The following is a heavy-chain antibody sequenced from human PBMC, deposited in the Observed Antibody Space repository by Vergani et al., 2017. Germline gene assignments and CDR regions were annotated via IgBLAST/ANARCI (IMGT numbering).Heavy chain of an antibody. CDR3: ARXVHFYCSGGSCYYGWFDP. CDR1: GGSISSYY. CDR2: IYYSGST. D-gene: IGHD2-15*01. J-gene: IGHJ5*02. V-gene: IGHV4-59*01. Sequence: QVQLQESGPGLVKPSETLSLTCTVSGGSISSYYWSWIRQPPGKGLEWIGYIYYSGSTNYNPSLKSRVTISVDTAKNQFSLKLSSVTAADTAVYYCARXVHFYCSGGSCYYGWFDPWGQGTLVTVSS.